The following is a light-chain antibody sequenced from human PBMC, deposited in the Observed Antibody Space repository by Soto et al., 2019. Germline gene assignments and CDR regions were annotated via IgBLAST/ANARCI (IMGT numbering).Light chain of an antibody. CDR2: EGS. V-gene: IGLV2-23*01. CDR3: CSYAGRSPVV. CDR1: SSDVGSYNL. Sequence: QSALTQPASVSGSPGQSITISCTGTSSDVGSYNLVSWYQQHPGKAPKLMIYEGSKRPSGVSNRFSGSKSGNTASLTISGLQAEEEADYYCCSYAGRSPVVFGGGTKLTVL. J-gene: IGLJ2*01.